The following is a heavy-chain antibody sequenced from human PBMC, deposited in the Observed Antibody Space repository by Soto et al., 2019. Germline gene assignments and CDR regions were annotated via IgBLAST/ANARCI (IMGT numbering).Heavy chain of an antibody. CDR2: MNTNSDDT. Sequence: QVQLVQSGAEVKKPGASAQVSCKTSGYTFTSYDINWVRQAPGQGLVWVGWMNTNSDDTRSAQKFRGRLTLTRDKSMRAVYMKLSNLRPDDTTVYYCAREWSAAGHFYGMDAWGQGTTVAVSS. CDR1: GYTFTSYD. D-gene: IGHD6-13*01. V-gene: IGHV1-8*01. J-gene: IGHJ6*02. CDR3: AREWSAAGHFYGMDA.